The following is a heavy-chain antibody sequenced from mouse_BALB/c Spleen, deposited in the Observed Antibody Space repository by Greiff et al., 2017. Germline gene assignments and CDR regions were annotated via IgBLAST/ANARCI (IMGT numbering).Heavy chain of an antibody. CDR1: GYSFTGYT. D-gene: IGHD1-1*01. J-gene: IGHJ4*01. CDR3: AREVVALYYAMDY. CDR2: INPYNGGT. V-gene: IGHV1-18*01. Sequence: EVKLMESGPELVKPGASMKISCKASGYSFTGYTMNWVKQSHGKNLEWIGLINPYNGGTSYNQKFKGKATLTVDKSSSTAYMELLSLTSEDSAVYYCAREVVALYYAMDYWGQGTSVTVSS.